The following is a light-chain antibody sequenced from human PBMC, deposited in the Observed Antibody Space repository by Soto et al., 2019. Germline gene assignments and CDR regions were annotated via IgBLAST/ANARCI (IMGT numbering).Light chain of an antibody. Sequence: EIVLTQSPGTLSLSPGERATLSCRASQSVPSNYLAWYQQKPGQAPRLLPYDASNRAAGIPDRVRGSGSGTDFSLIISRPEPEDFAVYYYHQHGSSRRTFGRGTRVEIK. J-gene: IGKJ1*01. CDR1: QSVPSNY. V-gene: IGKV3-20*01. CDR2: DAS. CDR3: HQHGSSRRT.